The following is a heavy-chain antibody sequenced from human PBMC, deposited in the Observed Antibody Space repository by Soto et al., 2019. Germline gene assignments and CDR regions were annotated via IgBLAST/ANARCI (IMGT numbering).Heavy chain of an antibody. Sequence: QVQLQESGPGLVKPSQTLSLTCTVSGGSISTVDYWWSWIRQSPDMGLEWIGHIYDGGRTYNNPSLESRVTMSVDPPKSQLSLTLSSVSAADTAVYYCARGPSGDKVDSWGQGTLVTVSS. CDR2: IYDGGRT. CDR3: ARGPSGDKVDS. V-gene: IGHV4-30-4*01. D-gene: IGHD7-27*01. J-gene: IGHJ4*02. CDR1: GGSISTVDYW.